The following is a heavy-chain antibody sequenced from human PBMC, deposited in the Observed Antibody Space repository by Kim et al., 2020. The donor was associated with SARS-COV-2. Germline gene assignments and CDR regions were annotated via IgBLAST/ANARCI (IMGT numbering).Heavy chain of an antibody. V-gene: IGHV3-74*01. CDR1: GFNFRNYF. J-gene: IGHJ2*01. Sequence: GGSLRLSCAASGFNFRNYFMNWVRQAPGKGPVWISRITDTGRTQSYADSVTGRFTTSRDNTKNTLYLKMTSLRAEDTARYYCTRDGGFTNHDWYFDLWGRGTLVTVSS. CDR2: ITDTGRTQ. CDR3: TRDGGFTNHDWYFDL. D-gene: IGHD3-16*01.